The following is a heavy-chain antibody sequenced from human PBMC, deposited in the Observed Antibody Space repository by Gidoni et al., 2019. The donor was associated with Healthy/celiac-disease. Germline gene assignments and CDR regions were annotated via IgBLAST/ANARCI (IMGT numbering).Heavy chain of an antibody. V-gene: IGHV1-2*02. J-gene: IGHJ3*02. D-gene: IGHD3-3*01. CDR2: INPNSGGT. Sequence: QVQLVQSGAEVTKPGASVKVSCKASGYHSTGYYRHWVRQAPGQGLEWMGWINPNSGGTNYAQKFQGRVTMTRDTSISTAYMELSRLRSDDTAVYYCARAKDDYDSYAFDIWGQGTMVTVSS. CDR3: ARAKDDYDSYAFDI. CDR1: GYHSTGYY.